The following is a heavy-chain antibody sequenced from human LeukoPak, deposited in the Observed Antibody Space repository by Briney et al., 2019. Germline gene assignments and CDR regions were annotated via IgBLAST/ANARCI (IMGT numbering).Heavy chain of an antibody. Sequence: SETLSLTCTVSGGSISSGGYYWSWIRQHPGKGLEWLVYIYYSGSTYYNPSLKSRVTISVDTSKNQFSLKLTSLTAADTAVYYCAREVRGVTVHFDYWGQGTLVTVSS. J-gene: IGHJ4*02. V-gene: IGHV4-31*03. D-gene: IGHD3-10*01. CDR1: GGSISSGGYY. CDR2: IYYSGST. CDR3: AREVRGVTVHFDY.